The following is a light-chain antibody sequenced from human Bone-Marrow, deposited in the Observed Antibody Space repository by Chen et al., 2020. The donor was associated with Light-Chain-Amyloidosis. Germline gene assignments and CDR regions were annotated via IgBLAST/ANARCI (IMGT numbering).Light chain of an antibody. CDR1: QTISSNY. CDR3: QQYGTSPFT. CDR2: GSS. V-gene: IGKV3-20*01. J-gene: IGKJ4*01. Sequence: EIVLTQSPGTLSLSPGEGANLSCRASQTISSNYLTWYQQTFGQAPRLLIYGSSSRATGIPDRFTGSGSGTDFTLTINRLEPEDFAMYYCQQYGTSPFTFGGGTKVEIK.